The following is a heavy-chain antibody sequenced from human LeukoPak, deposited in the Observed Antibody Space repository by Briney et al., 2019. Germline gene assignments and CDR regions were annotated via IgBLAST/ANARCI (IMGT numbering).Heavy chain of an antibody. CDR1: GYSITSGYY. V-gene: IGHV4-38-2*02. J-gene: IGHJ5*02. Sequence: PSQTLSLTCTVSGYSITSGYYWGWIRQPPGKGLARIGSIYHSGSTYYNPSLKGRVTISVDTAKNQFSLKLSSVTAADTAVYYCARDGPFLEWFRLNPWGQGTLVTVSS. CDR3: ARDGPFLEWFRLNP. D-gene: IGHD3-3*01. CDR2: IYHSGST.